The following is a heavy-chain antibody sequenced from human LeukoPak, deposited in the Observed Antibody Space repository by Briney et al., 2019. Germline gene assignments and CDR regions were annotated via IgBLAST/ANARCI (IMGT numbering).Heavy chain of an antibody. CDR1: GDSIRSYY. V-gene: IGHV4-59*08. CDR3: ARNGGSYSFDI. CDR2: ISDSGST. Sequence: PSETLSLTCTVSGDSIRSYYWSWIRQPPGKGLEWIGYISDSGSTNYNPSLKSRVTTSIDTPKNQFSLRLSSVTAADTAVYYCARNGGSYSFDIWGQGTMVTVSS. J-gene: IGHJ3*02. D-gene: IGHD7-27*01.